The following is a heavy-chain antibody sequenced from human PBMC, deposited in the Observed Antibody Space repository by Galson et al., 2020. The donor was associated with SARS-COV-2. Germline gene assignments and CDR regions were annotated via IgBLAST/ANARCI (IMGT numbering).Heavy chain of an antibody. D-gene: IGHD3-9*01. V-gene: IGHV3-30*03. CDR3: ARDTRPTFFDILTGYPTGGYFDL. J-gene: IGHJ2*01. CDR1: GFTFNDYA. CDR2: ISYDASNE. Sequence: GGSLRLSCVASGFTFNDYAMHWVRQAPGKGLEWVAVISYDASNEYPADSVRGRFIISRDKSRNTLWLQMNSLRAEDTAVYYCARDTRPTFFDILTGYPTGGYFDLWGRGTLVTVSS.